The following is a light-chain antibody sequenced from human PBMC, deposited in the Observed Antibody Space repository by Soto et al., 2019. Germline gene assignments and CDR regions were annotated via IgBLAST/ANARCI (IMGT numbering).Light chain of an antibody. V-gene: IGKV1-5*03. CDR3: QQYNRHSWT. CDR2: EAS. CDR1: QNVKRW. J-gene: IGKJ1*01. Sequence: DIQMTQSPSTLSASVGDRVTITCRASQNVKRWLAWYQQKPGKAPSLLIYEASTLQNGVPSRFGGSGSETEFTLTINSLQPDDSATYYCQQYNRHSWTFGQGTKVEV.